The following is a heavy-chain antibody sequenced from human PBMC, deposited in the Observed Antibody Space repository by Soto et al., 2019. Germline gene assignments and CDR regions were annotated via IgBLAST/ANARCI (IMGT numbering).Heavy chain of an antibody. CDR2: IKSKTDGGTT. D-gene: IGHD3-10*01. V-gene: IGHV3-15*01. CDR3: TTEMKYGSGSYYDY. J-gene: IGHJ4*02. Sequence: GGSLRLSCAASGFTFSNAWMSWVRQAPGKGLEWVGRIKSKTDGGTTDYAAPVKGRFTISRDDSKNTLYLQMNSLKTEDTAVYYCTTEMKYGSGSYYDYLGQGTLVTVSS. CDR1: GFTFSNAW.